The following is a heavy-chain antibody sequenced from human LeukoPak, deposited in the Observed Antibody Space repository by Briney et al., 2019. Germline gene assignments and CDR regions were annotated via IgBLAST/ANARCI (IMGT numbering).Heavy chain of an antibody. CDR3: ARLKDDSSGYYYGWYYFDY. D-gene: IGHD3-22*01. CDR2: IYYSGST. Sequence: SETLSLTCVVSGGSVSSYYWSWIRQPPGKGLEWIGYIYYSGSTNYNPSLKSRVTISVDTSKNQFSLKLSSVTAADTAVYYCARLKDDSSGYYYGWYYFDYWGQGTLVTVSS. J-gene: IGHJ4*02. CDR1: GGSVSSYY. V-gene: IGHV4-59*08.